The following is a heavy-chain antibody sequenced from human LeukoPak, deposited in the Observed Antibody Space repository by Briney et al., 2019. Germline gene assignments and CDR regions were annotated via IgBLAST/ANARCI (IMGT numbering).Heavy chain of an antibody. CDR3: ARDYGDYVGYYYYGMDV. J-gene: IGHJ6*02. CDR2: IWYDGSNK. Sequence: GGSLRLSCAASGFTFSSYGMHWVRQAPGKGLEWVAVIWYDGSNKYYADSVKGRFTISRDNSENTLYLQMNSLRAEDTAVYYCARDYGDYVGYYYYGMDVWGQGTTVTVSS. V-gene: IGHV3-33*01. CDR1: GFTFSSYG. D-gene: IGHD4-17*01.